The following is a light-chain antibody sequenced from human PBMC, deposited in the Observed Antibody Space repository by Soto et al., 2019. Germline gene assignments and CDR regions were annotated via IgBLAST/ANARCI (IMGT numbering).Light chain of an antibody. CDR3: HQYGSSPFT. V-gene: IGKV3-20*01. CDR1: QSVSSSY. CDR2: GAS. Sequence: EIVLTQSPGTLSLSPGERATLSCRASQSVSSSYLAWYQQKPGQAPRLLIYGASSRATGIPDRFSGSGSGTHFTFAISRLEPEDFAVYYCHQYGSSPFTFGPGTKVEI. J-gene: IGKJ3*01.